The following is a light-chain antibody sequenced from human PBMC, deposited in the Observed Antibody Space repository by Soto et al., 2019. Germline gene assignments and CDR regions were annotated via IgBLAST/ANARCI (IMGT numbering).Light chain of an antibody. CDR1: QSVLYSSTNKNS. J-gene: IGKJ3*01. Sequence: TLAPDSLAVSLGERATINCKSSQSVLYSSTNKNSLAWYQQKPGQPPQLLIYWASTRESGVPDRFSGSGSGTDFTLTISSLQAEDVAVYYCQQYYNTPFTFGPGTKVGIK. CDR3: QQYYNTPFT. V-gene: IGKV4-1*01. CDR2: WAS.